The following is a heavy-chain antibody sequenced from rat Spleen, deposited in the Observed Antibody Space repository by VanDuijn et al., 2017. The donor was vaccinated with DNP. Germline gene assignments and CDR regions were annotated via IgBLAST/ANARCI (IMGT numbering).Heavy chain of an antibody. CDR2: IRYDGGTT. Sequence: EVQLVESGGGLVQPGRSLKVSCVASGFSFSDFYVAWVRQAPTKGLEWVAYIRYDGGTTVYGDSVKGRFTISRENAKSTLYLEMDGLRSEDTATYYCARPDYWGQGVMVTVSS. V-gene: IGHV5-7*01. CDR1: GFSFSDFY. CDR3: ARPDY. J-gene: IGHJ2*01.